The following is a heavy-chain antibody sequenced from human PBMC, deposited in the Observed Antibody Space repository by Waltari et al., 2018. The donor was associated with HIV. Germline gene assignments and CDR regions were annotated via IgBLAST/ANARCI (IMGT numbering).Heavy chain of an antibody. J-gene: IGHJ6*02. CDR3: ARDLGASNNYYYGMDV. CDR2: ISGSGSYI. Sequence: EVQLVESGGGLVKPGGSLRLSCAASGFTFSIYSMNWIRQAPGKGLEWFSSISGSGSYIYYKDSVKGRFTISRDNSLYLQMNSLRADDTAVYYCARDLGASNNYYYGMDVWGQGTTVTVSS. CDR1: GFTFSIYS. V-gene: IGHV3-21*01. D-gene: IGHD3-16*01.